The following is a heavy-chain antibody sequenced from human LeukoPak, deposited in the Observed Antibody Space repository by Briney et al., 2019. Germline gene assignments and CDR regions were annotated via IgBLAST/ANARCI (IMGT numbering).Heavy chain of an antibody. Sequence: GGSLRLSCAASGFTFSNYGIHWVRQAPGKGLEWVAVIWSDGINKYYVDSVKGRFTISRDNSKNTLYLQMNSLRADDTAVYYCARSTYSSSSYYFDYWGRGSLVTVSS. D-gene: IGHD6-13*01. J-gene: IGHJ4*02. CDR2: IWSDGINK. CDR3: ARSTYSSSSYYFDY. CDR1: GFTFSNYG. V-gene: IGHV3-33*01.